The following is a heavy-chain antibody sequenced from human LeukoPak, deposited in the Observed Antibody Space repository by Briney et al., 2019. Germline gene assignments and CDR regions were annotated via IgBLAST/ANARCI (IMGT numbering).Heavy chain of an antibody. D-gene: IGHD3-3*01. J-gene: IGHJ6*03. CDR2: ISSSGSTI. CDR3: ARDYYDFWSGYYPGYYYMDV. CDR1: GFTFSSYE. Sequence: GGSLRLSCAASGFTFSSYEMNWVRQAPGKGVEWVSYISSSGSTIYYADSVKGRFTISRDNAKNSLYLQMNSLRAEDTAVYYCARDYYDFWSGYYPGYYYMDVWGKGTTVTVSS. V-gene: IGHV3-48*03.